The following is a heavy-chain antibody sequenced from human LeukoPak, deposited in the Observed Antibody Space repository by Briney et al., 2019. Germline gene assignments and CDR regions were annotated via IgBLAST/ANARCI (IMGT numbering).Heavy chain of an antibody. J-gene: IGHJ4*02. Sequence: PSETLSLTCTVSGGSISSGGYYWSWICQHPGKGLEWIGYIYYSGSTYYNPSLKSRVTISVDTSKNQFSLKLSSVTAADTAVYYCARDSRGYQTPWWHWGQGTLVTVSS. CDR2: IYYSGST. D-gene: IGHD5-18*01. CDR3: ARDSRGYQTPWWH. CDR1: GGSISSGGYY. V-gene: IGHV4-31*03.